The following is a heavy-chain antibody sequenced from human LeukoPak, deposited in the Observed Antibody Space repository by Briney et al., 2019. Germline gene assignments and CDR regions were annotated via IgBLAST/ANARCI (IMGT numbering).Heavy chain of an antibody. D-gene: IGHD1-26*01. Sequence: PGGSLRLSCAASGFTFSSYAMHWVRQAPGKGLEWVAVISYDGSNKYYADSVKGRFTISRDNSKNTLYLQMNSLRAEDTAVYYCAKDVAATFVFHIWGQGTLVTVSS. V-gene: IGHV3-30*04. CDR1: GFTFSSYA. CDR2: ISYDGSNK. CDR3: AKDVAATFVFHI. J-gene: IGHJ3*02.